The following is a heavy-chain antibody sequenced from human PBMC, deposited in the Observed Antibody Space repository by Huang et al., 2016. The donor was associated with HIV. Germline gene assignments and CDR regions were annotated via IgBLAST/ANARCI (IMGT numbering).Heavy chain of an antibody. CDR2: IYWEDDN. CDR3: LPGRGGYYPY. D-gene: IGHD3-3*01. Sequence: QITLKESGPTLMKPTQTLTLTCTFSGFSVSDSGMAVAWIRQPPGKVLEWLALIYWEDDNRYSPSLRNRLTIAKDIYKNQVGLRMTDLDPADTATYYCLPGRGGYYPYWGQGTLVTVSS. V-gene: IGHV2-5*02. CDR1: GFSVSDSGMA. J-gene: IGHJ4*02.